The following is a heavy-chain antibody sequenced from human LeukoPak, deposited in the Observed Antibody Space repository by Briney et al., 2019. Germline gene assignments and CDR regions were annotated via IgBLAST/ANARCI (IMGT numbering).Heavy chain of an antibody. V-gene: IGHV1-58*01. CDR2: IVVGSGNT. J-gene: IGHJ4*02. Sequence: SVKVSCKASGFTFTSSAVQWVRQARGQRLEWIVWIVVGSGNTNYAQKFQERVTITRDMSTSTAYMELSSLRSEDTAMYYCAAEDYYDSSRTFDYWGQGTLVTVSS. CDR1: GFTFTSSA. CDR3: AAEDYYDSSRTFDY. D-gene: IGHD3-22*01.